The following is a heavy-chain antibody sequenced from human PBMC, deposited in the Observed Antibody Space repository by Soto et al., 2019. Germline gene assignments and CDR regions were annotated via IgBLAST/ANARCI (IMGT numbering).Heavy chain of an antibody. D-gene: IGHD6-25*01. CDR3: AKARSRGYDFDY. Sequence: VRSLRHPWTASGSTCISNAMSRVRQAPGKGLEWVSAISGSGGSTYHADSVKGRFTISRDNSKNTLYLQMNSLRAEDTAVYYCAKARSRGYDFDYWDQGTQVTVSS. V-gene: IGHV3-23*01. CDR1: GSTCISNA. J-gene: IGHJ4*02. CDR2: ISGSGGST.